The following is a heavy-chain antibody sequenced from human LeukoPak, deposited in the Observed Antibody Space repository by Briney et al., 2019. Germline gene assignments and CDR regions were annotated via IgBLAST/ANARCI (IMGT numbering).Heavy chain of an antibody. J-gene: IGHJ6*03. V-gene: IGHV3-23*01. D-gene: IGHD4-11*01. CDR3: AKNTVSGGHYQYYMDV. CDR1: GFTFSSYA. Sequence: GGSLRPSCAASGFTFSSYAMSWVRQAPGKGLEWVSDINGSGGTTYYADSVKGRFTISRDNSKNTLYLQMNSLRAEDTAVYYCAKNTVSGGHYQYYMDVWGKGTTVTVSS. CDR2: INGSGGTT.